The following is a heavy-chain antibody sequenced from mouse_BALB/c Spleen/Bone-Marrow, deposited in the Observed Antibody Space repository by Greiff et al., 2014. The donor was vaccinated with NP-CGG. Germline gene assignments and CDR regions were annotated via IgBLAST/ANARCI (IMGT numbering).Heavy chain of an antibody. CDR2: IDPSDSET. D-gene: IGHD1-2*01. J-gene: IGHJ4*01. V-gene: IGHV1S126*01. CDR1: GYSFTSYW. CDR3: ARELLRLRSAMDY. Sequence: QVQLKESGPQLVRPGASVKISCKASGYSFTSYWMHWVKQRPGQGLGWIGMIDPSDSETRLNQKFKDKATLTVDKSSSTAYMQLSSPTSEDSAVYYCARELLRLRSAMDYWGQGTSVTVSS.